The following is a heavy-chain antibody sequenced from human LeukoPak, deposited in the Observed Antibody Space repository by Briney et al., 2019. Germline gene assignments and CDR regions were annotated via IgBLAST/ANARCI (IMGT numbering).Heavy chain of an antibody. CDR2: INHSGST. V-gene: IGHV4-34*01. Sequence: SETLSLTCAVYGGSFSGYYWSWIRQPPGKGLEWIGEINHSGSTNYNPSLKSRVTISVDTSKNQFSLKLSSVTAADTAVYYCARGSPFIVVVVAATRVCAFDIWGQGTMVTVSS. J-gene: IGHJ3*02. CDR3: ARGSPFIVVVVAATRVCAFDI. CDR1: GGSFSGYY. D-gene: IGHD2-15*01.